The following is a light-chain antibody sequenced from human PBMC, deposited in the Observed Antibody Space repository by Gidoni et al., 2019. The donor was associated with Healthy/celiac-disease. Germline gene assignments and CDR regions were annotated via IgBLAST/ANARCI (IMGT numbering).Light chain of an antibody. Sequence: TPMTQSPSSLSASVGDRVTITCRASQSISRYLNWYQQKPGKAPKLLIYDASSSESGVPSRFSGSGSGTDFTLTISSLQPEDFATYYCQQSYSTPPSFGQGTKLEIK. CDR2: DAS. CDR3: QQSYSTPPS. J-gene: IGKJ2*03. CDR1: QSISRY. V-gene: IGKV1-39*01.